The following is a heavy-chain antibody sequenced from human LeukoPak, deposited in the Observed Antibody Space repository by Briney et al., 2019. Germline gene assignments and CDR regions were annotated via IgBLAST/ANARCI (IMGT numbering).Heavy chain of an antibody. J-gene: IGHJ4*02. V-gene: IGHV3-7*01. Sequence: PGGSLRLSCTASGLNFRASWMSLVRQSPGKGLEFLANIRYDGTVKNYMDSVKGRFTISRDNPKNSLYLQMDSLRADGTAVYYCARDPDSSSFDYWGQGVLVTVSS. CDR1: GLNFRASW. CDR2: IRYDGTVK. CDR3: ARDPDSSSFDY. D-gene: IGHD6-13*01.